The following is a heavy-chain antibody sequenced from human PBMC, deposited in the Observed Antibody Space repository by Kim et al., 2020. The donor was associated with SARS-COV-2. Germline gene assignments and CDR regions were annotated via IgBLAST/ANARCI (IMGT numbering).Heavy chain of an antibody. CDR1: GGSISSSSYY. J-gene: IGHJ6*02. Sequence: SETLSLTCTVSGGSISSSSYYWGWIRQPPGKGLEWIGSIYYSGSTYYNPSLKSRVTISVDTSKNQFSLKLSSVTAADTAVYYCASGSYYASFGMDVWGQGTTVTVSS. V-gene: IGHV4-39*01. CDR2: IYYSGST. D-gene: IGHD1-26*01. CDR3: ASGSYYASFGMDV.